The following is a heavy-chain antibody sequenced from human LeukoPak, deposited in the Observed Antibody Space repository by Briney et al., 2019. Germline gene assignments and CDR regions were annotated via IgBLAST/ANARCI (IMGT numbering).Heavy chain of an antibody. CDR1: GGSFSGYY. CDR2: INHSGST. J-gene: IGHJ5*02. CDR3: ASQTMVRGVIGYGWFDP. Sequence: PSETLSLTCAVYGGSFSGYYWSGIRQPPGKGLEWIGEINHSGSTNYNPSLKSRVTISVDTSKNQFSLKLSSVTAADTAVYYCASQTMVRGVIGYGWFDPWGQGTLVTVSS. V-gene: IGHV4-34*01. D-gene: IGHD3-10*01.